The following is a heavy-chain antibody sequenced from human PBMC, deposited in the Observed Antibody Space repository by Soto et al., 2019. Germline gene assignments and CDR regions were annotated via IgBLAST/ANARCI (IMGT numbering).Heavy chain of an antibody. V-gene: IGHV1-58*01. CDR3: AAAGRVPAASSVLLLGFDY. CDR2: IVVGSGNT. CDR1: GFTFTSSA. D-gene: IGHD2-2*01. Sequence: ASVKVSCKASGFTFTSSAVQWVRQARGQRLEWIGWIVVGSGNTNYAQKFQERVTITKDMSTSTAYMELSSLRSEDTAVYYCAAAGRVPAASSVLLLGFDYWGQGTLVTVSS. J-gene: IGHJ4*02.